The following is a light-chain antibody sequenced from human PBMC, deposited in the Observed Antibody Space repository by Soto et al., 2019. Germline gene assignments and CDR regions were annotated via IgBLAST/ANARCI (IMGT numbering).Light chain of an antibody. CDR3: SSYTNINTRASV. V-gene: IGLV2-14*01. J-gene: IGLJ1*01. CDR2: EVT. CDR1: IGDIGSHNR. Sequence: SALAQPASVYGSPGQWITISCTGTIGDIGSHNRVSWYQQHPGKAPKLIIYEVTDRPSGVSNRFSGSKSGNTASLTISGLQAEDEAEYYCSSYTNINTRASVFGTGTKVTVL.